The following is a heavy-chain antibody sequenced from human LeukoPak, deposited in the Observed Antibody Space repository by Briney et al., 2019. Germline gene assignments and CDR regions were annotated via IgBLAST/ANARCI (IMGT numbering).Heavy chain of an antibody. Sequence: NPSETLSLTCAVYGGSFSGYYWSWIRQPPGKGLEWIGEINHSGSTNYNPSLKSRVTISVDTSKNQFSLKLSSVTAADTAVYYCARHQGLDDFWSRPLWFDYWGQGTLVTVSS. CDR2: INHSGST. D-gene: IGHD3-3*01. CDR1: GGSFSGYY. V-gene: IGHV4-34*01. CDR3: ARHQGLDDFWSRPLWFDY. J-gene: IGHJ4*02.